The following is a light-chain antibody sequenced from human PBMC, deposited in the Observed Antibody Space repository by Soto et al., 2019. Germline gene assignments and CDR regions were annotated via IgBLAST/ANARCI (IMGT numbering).Light chain of an antibody. CDR2: DAS. CDR3: QQFLSYPIT. Sequence: IQLTQSPASLSASVGERVTITCRTSQNIRGALAWYQQSPGEAPQLLIYDASTLESGVPSRFSGSSSGTHFTLTISSLQPEDFATYYCQQFLSYPITFGQGTRLEI. CDR1: QNIRGA. V-gene: IGKV1-13*02. J-gene: IGKJ5*01.